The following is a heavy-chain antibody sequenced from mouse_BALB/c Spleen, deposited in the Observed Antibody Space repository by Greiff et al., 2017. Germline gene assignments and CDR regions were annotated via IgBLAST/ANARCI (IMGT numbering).Heavy chain of an antibody. CDR2: SRNKANDYTT. D-gene: IGHD2-14*01. CDR3: ARDGPYRYDSWFAY. Sequence: EVQLVESGGGLVQPGGSLRLSCATSGFTFSDFYMEWVRQPPGKRLEWIAASRNKANDYTTEYSASVKGRFIVSRDTSQSILYLQMNALRAEDTAIYYCARDGPYRYDSWFAYWGQGTLVTVSA. CDR1: GFTFSDFY. J-gene: IGHJ3*01. V-gene: IGHV7-1*02.